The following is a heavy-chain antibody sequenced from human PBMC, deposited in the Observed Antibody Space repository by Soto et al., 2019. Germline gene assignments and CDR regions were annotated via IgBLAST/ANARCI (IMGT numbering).Heavy chain of an antibody. Sequence: SETLSLTCTVSDGSFSGYYWSWIRQPPGKGLEWIGDIDHSGSTHYSPSLKSRLTMSVDTSKNQFSLHLTSVTAADTGLYYCSRGRPPRYWGQGTLVTVSS. V-gene: IGHV4-34*01. CDR3: SRGRPPRY. CDR1: DGSFSGYY. CDR2: IDHSGST. J-gene: IGHJ4*02.